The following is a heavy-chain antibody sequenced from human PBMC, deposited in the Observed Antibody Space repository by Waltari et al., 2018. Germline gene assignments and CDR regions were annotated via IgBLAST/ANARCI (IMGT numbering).Heavy chain of an antibody. Sequence: QVQLQESGPGLVKPSETLSLTCAVSGYSISSGYYWGWIRQPPGKGLEWIGSIYHSGSTHYIPSLKSRYTISVDTSKTQFSLKRSSVTAADTAVYYCASVVTMIVVVTFDAFDIWGQGTMVTVSS. V-gene: IGHV4-38-2*01. CDR2: IYHSGST. CDR1: GYSISSGYY. J-gene: IGHJ3*02. D-gene: IGHD3-22*01. CDR3: ASVVTMIVVVTFDAFDI.